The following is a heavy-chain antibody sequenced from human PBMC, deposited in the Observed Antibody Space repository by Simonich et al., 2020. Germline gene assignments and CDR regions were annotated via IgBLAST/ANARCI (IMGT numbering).Heavy chain of an antibody. Sequence: EVQLVESGGGLVQPGGSLRLSCAASGFTFSSYWMHWVRQAPGKGLVWVVGIKSDGSSTSYADAVKGRFTISRDNAKNTLYLQMNSLRAEDTAVYYCARDYSNYDAFDIWGQGTMVTVSS. D-gene: IGHD4-4*01. CDR3: ARDYSNYDAFDI. CDR2: IKSDGSST. J-gene: IGHJ3*02. V-gene: IGHV3-74*01. CDR1: GFTFSSYW.